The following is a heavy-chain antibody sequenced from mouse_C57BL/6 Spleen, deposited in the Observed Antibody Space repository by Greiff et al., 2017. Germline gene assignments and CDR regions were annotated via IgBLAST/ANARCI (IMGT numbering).Heavy chain of an antibody. V-gene: IGHV14-2*01. CDR3: ARRVSSGFDY. D-gene: IGHD3-2*02. CDR2: IDPEDGDT. J-gene: IGHJ2*01. CDR1: GFNIKDYY. Sequence: VQLQQSGAELVKPGASVKLSCTASGFNIKDYYMHWVKQRTEQGLEWIGRIDPEDGDTKYAPKFQGKATITADTSSNTAYLQLSSLTSEDTAVYYCARRVSSGFDYWGQGTTLTVSS.